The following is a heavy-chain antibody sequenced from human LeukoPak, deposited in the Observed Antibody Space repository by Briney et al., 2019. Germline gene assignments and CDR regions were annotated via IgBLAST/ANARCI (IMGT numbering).Heavy chain of an antibody. CDR3: ARRRAIGGSGYDSVVDAFDI. Sequence: PSETLSLTCAVYGGSFSGYYWSWIRQPPGKGLEWIGEINHSGSTNYNPSLKSRVTISVDTSKNQFSLKLSSVTAADTAVYYCARRRAIGGSGYDSVVDAFDIWGQGTMVTVSS. D-gene: IGHD5-12*01. CDR1: GGSFSGYY. J-gene: IGHJ3*02. CDR2: INHSGST. V-gene: IGHV4-34*01.